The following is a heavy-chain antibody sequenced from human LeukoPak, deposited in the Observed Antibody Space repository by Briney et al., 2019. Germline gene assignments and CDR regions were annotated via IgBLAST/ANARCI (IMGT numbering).Heavy chain of an antibody. J-gene: IGHJ5*02. CDR2: IYNSEST. CDR1: GGSISSRSYY. CDR3: ARGNIAAPVDP. V-gene: IGHV4-39*07. D-gene: IGHD6-6*01. Sequence: SETLSLTCTVSGGSISSRSYYWGWIRQPPGKGLEWIGSIYNSESTYYNPSLKSRVTISVDRSKNQFSLKLSSVTAADTAVYYCARGNIAAPVDPWGQGTLVTVSS.